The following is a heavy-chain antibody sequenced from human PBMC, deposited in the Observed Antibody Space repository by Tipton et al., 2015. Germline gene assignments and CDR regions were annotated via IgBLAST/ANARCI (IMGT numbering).Heavy chain of an antibody. J-gene: IGHJ4*01. CDR3: ARGWEHDNGDHFDY. D-gene: IGHD4-17*01. V-gene: IGHV3-7*03. Sequence: GSLRLSCVVSGFTFYSYWMNWVRQAPGKGLEWVANIKQDGSEKNYVDSVKGRFTISRDNAKSSLYLQLNSLRPEDTAVYYCARGWEHDNGDHFDYWGHGILVTVSS. CDR1: GFTFYSYW. CDR2: IKQDGSEK.